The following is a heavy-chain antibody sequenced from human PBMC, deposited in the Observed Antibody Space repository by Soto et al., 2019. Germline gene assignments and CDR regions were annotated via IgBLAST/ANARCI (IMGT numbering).Heavy chain of an antibody. CDR1: GYTFTSYG. CDR2: ISAYNGNT. J-gene: IGHJ3*02. Sequence: QVQLVQSGAEVKKPGASVKVSCKASGYTFTSYGISWVRKAPGQGLEWMGWISAYNGNTNYAQKLQGRATSTTDTSTSTAYMELRRLRSDDTAVYYCARTVWFGEFLSGLLRFAFDIWGQGTMVTVSS. D-gene: IGHD3-10*01. V-gene: IGHV1-18*01. CDR3: ARTVWFGEFLSGLLRFAFDI.